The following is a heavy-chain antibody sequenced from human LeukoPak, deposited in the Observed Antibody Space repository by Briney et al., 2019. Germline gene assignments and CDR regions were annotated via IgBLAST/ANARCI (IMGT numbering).Heavy chain of an antibody. CDR1: GYTSTGYF. Sequence: ASVKVSCKASGYTSTGYFIHWVRQAPGQGLEWMGSINPNTGGTNYAQQFQGRVTMTRDTSISTAYMELTSLTSDDTAVYYCARGVAAAGRKFFDSWGQGTLVTVSS. J-gene: IGHJ4*02. CDR3: ARGVAAAGRKFFDS. CDR2: INPNTGGT. D-gene: IGHD6-13*01. V-gene: IGHV1-2*02.